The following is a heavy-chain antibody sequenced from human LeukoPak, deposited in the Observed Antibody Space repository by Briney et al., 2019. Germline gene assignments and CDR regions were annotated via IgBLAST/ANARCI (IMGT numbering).Heavy chain of an antibody. CDR2: IYTSGSA. CDR3: ARDHAAAAVYFDY. V-gene: IGHV4-4*07. CDR1: GGSISSYY. J-gene: IGHJ4*02. D-gene: IGHD6-13*01. Sequence: ETLSLTCAVSGGSISSYYWSWVRQAAGKGLEWIGRIYTSGSANYNPSLKSRFTMSVDTSKNQFSLKLSSVTAADTAVYYCARDHAAAAVYFDYWGQGTLVTVSS.